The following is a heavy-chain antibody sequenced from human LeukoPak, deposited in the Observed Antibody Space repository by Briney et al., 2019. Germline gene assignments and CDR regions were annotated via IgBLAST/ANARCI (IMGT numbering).Heavy chain of an antibody. J-gene: IGHJ4*02. CDR1: GFIFSSYA. CDR2: ISGSGGST. V-gene: IGHV3-23*01. Sequence: PGGSLRLSCAALGFIFSSYAMSWVRQAPGKGLEWVSAISGSGGSTYYADSVKGRFTISRDNSKNTLYLQMNSLRAEDTAVYYCAKTLGYCSGGSCYQKFDYWGQGTLVTVSS. D-gene: IGHD2-15*01. CDR3: AKTLGYCSGGSCYQKFDY.